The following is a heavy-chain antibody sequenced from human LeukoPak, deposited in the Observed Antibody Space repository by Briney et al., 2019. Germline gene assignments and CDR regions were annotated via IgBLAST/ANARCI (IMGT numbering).Heavy chain of an antibody. CDR1: GFTFSSYA. Sequence: PGGSLRLSCAASGFTFSSYAMSWVRQAPGKGLEWVSAISGSGGSTYYADSVKGRFTIPRDNSKNTLYLQMNSLRAEDTAVYYCAKDPREMATILPLYYFDYWGQGTLVTVSS. CDR2: ISGSGGST. V-gene: IGHV3-23*01. CDR3: AKDPREMATILPLYYFDY. J-gene: IGHJ4*02. D-gene: IGHD5-12*01.